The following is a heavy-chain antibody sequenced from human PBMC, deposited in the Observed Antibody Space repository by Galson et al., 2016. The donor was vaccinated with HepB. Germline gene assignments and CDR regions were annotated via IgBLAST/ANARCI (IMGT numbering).Heavy chain of an antibody. Sequence: SVKVSCKASGGTFSSYAITWVRQAPGQGLEWMGGIIPILGTTNYAQKFQGRVTITADEYTTTAYVELSSLTSEDTAVYYCARPIEECSGISCYDAAENFHHWGQGTLVTVSS. CDR1: GGTFSSYA. CDR2: IIPILGTT. D-gene: IGHD3-22*01. CDR3: ARPIEECSGISCYDAAENFHH. J-gene: IGHJ1*01. V-gene: IGHV1-69*13.